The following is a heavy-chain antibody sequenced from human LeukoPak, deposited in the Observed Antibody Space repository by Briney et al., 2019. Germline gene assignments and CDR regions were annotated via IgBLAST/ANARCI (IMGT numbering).Heavy chain of an antibody. Sequence: GGSLRLSCAASGFTFSSYSMNWVRQAPGKGLEWVSSISSSSSYIYYADSVKGRFTISRDNAKNSLYLQMNSLRAEDTAVYYCARALPYYYYMDVWGKGTTVTVSS. V-gene: IGHV3-21*01. CDR1: GFTFSSYS. CDR2: ISSSSSYI. CDR3: ARALPYYYYMDV. J-gene: IGHJ6*03.